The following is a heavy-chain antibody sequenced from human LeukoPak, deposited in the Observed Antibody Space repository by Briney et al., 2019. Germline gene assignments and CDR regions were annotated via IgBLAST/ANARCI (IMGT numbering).Heavy chain of an antibody. Sequence: GGSLRLSCAASGFTFSDYWMHWVRQAPGKGLVWVSRINTDGSSTRYADSVKGRFTISRDNAKNTLYLQMSSLRAEDTAVYYCARSRSGTTYYYYYMDVWGKGTTVIVSS. CDR2: INTDGSST. V-gene: IGHV3-74*01. CDR3: ARSRSGTTYYYYYMDV. J-gene: IGHJ6*03. D-gene: IGHD1-7*01. CDR1: GFTFSDYW.